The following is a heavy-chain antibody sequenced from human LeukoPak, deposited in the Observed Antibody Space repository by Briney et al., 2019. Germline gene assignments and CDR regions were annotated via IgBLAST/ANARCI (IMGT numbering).Heavy chain of an antibody. V-gene: IGHV1-24*01. Sequence: ASVKVSCKVSGYTLTELSMHWVRHAPGKGLEWMGGFDPEDGETIYAQKFQGRVTMTEDTSTDTAYMELSSLRSEDTAVYYCATGEAFRDYYDSSGYYYWGQGTLVTVSS. CDR1: GYTLTELS. D-gene: IGHD3-22*01. J-gene: IGHJ4*02. CDR3: ATGEAFRDYYDSSGYYY. CDR2: FDPEDGET.